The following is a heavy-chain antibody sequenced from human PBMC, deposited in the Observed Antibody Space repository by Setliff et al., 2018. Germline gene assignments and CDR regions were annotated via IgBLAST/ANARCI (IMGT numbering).Heavy chain of an antibody. J-gene: IGHJ6*02. Sequence: ASVKVSCKASGYTFTSYYMHWVRQAPGQGLEWMGIINPSGGSTSYAQKFQGRVTMTRDTSTSTVYMELSSLRSEDTAVYYFARDGAPSYSSGSLTYYYCGMDVWGQGTTVAVSS. CDR2: INPSGGST. V-gene: IGHV1-46*01. CDR1: GYTFTSYY. CDR3: ARDGAPSYSSGSLTYYYCGMDV. D-gene: IGHD6-19*01.